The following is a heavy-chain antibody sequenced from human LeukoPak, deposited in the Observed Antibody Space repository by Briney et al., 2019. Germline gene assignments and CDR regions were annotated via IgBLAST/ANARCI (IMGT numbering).Heavy chain of an antibody. CDR1: GFTFSDYT. CDR3: ARLQFPYGDYDGLKAFDI. Sequence: GGSLRLSCAASGFTFSDYTMNWVRQAPGKGLEWVSSISSSSSYIYYADSVKGRFTISRDNAKNSLYLEMNNQRAGDTAVYYCARLQFPYGDYDGLKAFDIWGQGTMVTVSS. V-gene: IGHV3-21*01. CDR2: ISSSSSYI. J-gene: IGHJ3*02. D-gene: IGHD4-17*01.